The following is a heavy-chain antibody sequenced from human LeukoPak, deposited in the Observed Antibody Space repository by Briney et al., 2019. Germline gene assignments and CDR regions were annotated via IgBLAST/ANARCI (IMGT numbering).Heavy chain of an antibody. CDR2: IYYSGST. V-gene: IGHV4-59*01. Sequence: KASETLSLTCTVSGGSISSYYWSWIRQPPGKGLEWIGYIYYSGSTNYNPSLKSRVTISVDTSKNQFSLKLSSVTAADTAVYYCARELDYYDSSGYYSVFDYWGQGTLVTVSS. CDR1: GGSISSYY. J-gene: IGHJ4*02. D-gene: IGHD3-22*01. CDR3: ARELDYYDSSGYYSVFDY.